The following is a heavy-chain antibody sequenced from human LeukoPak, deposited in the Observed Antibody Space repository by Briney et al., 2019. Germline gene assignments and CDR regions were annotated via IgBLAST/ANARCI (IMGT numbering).Heavy chain of an antibody. Sequence: GGSLRLSCAASGFTFSSYATHWVRQAPGKGLEWVAVISYDGSNKYYADSVKGRFTISRDNSKNTLYLQMNSLRAEDTAVYYCAREGTRAAAGIHDHWGQGTLVTVSS. CDR1: GFTFSSYA. CDR3: AREGTRAAAGIHDH. V-gene: IGHV3-30*04. J-gene: IGHJ4*02. D-gene: IGHD6-13*01. CDR2: ISYDGSNK.